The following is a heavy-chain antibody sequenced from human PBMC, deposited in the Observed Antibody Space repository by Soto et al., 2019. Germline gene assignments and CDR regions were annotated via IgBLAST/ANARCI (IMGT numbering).Heavy chain of an antibody. CDR3: ARNKWETGDFDY. CDR2: MNPDSGKT. V-gene: IGHV1-8*01. D-gene: IGHD1-26*01. CDR1: GYTFTSYD. Sequence: QVQLVQSGAEVKKPGASVKVSCKASGYTFTSYDINWMRQASGQGLEWLGWMNPDSGKTGYAQKFQGRVTMTRDTSTSTAYVELSSLTYEDSAVYYCARNKWETGDFDYGGHGTLVTVSS. J-gene: IGHJ4*01.